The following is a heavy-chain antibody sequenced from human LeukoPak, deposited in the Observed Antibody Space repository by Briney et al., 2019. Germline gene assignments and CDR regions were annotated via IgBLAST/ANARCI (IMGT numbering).Heavy chain of an antibody. J-gene: IGHJ5*01. CDR1: GYSFTSYW. CDR3: ERRHDNSEWFES. Sequence: GEPLQISCQGFGYSFTSYWIGWVRQMPGKGLEWMGTIYPGDSDTRYSQSFQGQVTISADKSINTDYLQWSSLKASDSATYYCERRHDNSEWFESWGQGALVTVSS. CDR2: IYPGDSDT. V-gene: IGHV5-51*01. D-gene: IGHD1-1*01.